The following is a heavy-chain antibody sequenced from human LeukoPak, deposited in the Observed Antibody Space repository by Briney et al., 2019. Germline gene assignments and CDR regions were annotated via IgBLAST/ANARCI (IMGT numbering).Heavy chain of an antibody. CDR3: ARAASPVLLWFGEPNWFDP. CDR2: TSGSGGNP. Sequence: GGSLRLSCAASGFAFSSYAMSWVRQAPGKGLEWVSVTSGSGGNPYYADSVKGRFTISRDNSKNTLYLQMNSLRAEDTAVYYCARAASPVLLWFGEPNWFDPWGQGTLVTVSS. J-gene: IGHJ5*02. V-gene: IGHV3-23*01. D-gene: IGHD3-10*01. CDR1: GFAFSSYA.